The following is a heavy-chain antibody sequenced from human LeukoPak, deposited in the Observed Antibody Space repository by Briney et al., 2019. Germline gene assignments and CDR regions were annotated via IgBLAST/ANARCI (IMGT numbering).Heavy chain of an antibody. CDR1: GFTFSSYW. CDR3: AREHCSSTSCYSYFDY. V-gene: IGHV3-7*01. Sequence: GGSLGLSCAASGFTFSSYWMSWVRQAPGKGLEWVANIKQDGSEKYYVDSVKGRFTISRDNAKNSLYLQMNSLRAEDTAVYYCAREHCSSTSCYSYFDYWGQGTLVTVSS. D-gene: IGHD2-2*02. CDR2: IKQDGSEK. J-gene: IGHJ4*02.